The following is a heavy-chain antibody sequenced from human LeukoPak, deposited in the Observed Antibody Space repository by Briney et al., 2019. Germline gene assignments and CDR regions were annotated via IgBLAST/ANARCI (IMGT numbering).Heavy chain of an antibody. CDR2: IYYSGST. V-gene: IGHV4-4*07. CDR3: ARNRVGTTAIYYYYYGMDV. J-gene: IGHJ6*02. Sequence: SETLSLTCTVSGGSISSYYWSWIRQLAGKGLEWIGRIYYSGSTNYNPSLKSRVTISVDTSKNQFSLKLSSVTAADTAVYYCARNRVGTTAIYYYYYGMDVWGQGTTVTVSS. D-gene: IGHD4-4*01. CDR1: GGSISSYY.